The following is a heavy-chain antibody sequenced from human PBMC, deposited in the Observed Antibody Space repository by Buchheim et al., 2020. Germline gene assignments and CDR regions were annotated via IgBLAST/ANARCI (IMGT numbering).Heavy chain of an antibody. V-gene: IGHV3-48*03. CDR2: ISGSGSVI. CDR3: ARVGATYF. Sequence: EVHLVASGGGLVQPGGSLRLSCTGSGFTFNTYDMNWVRQAPGKGLEWVSYISGSGSVIDYADSVKGRFTISRDHAKNSLYLQMNSLRVEDTAVYYCARVGATYFWGQGTL. J-gene: IGHJ4*02. D-gene: IGHD1-26*01. CDR1: GFTFNTYD.